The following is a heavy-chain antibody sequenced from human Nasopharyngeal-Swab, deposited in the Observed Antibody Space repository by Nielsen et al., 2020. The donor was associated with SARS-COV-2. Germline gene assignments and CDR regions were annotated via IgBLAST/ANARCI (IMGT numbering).Heavy chain of an antibody. Sequence: ASAKVSCKASGYTFTRYYIHWVRQAPGQGLEWMGIIIPGGGSARYSQNFQGRVTMTRDTSTSTVYMELSSLRSEDTAVYYCARGGDPREVVAATDCFDPWGQGTLVTVSS. CDR1: GYTFTRYY. CDR3: ARGGDPREVVAATDCFDP. J-gene: IGHJ5*02. D-gene: IGHD2-15*01. V-gene: IGHV1-46*01. CDR2: IIPGGGSA.